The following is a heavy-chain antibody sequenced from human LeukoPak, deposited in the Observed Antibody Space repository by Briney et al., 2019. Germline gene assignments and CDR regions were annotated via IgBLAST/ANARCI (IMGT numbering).Heavy chain of an antibody. D-gene: IGHD2-2*01. CDR1: GFTFSNYA. V-gene: IGHV3-30-3*01. CDR3: ARGKHQLDYFSYYGLDV. CDR2: LSRDGDII. Sequence: GGSLRLSCAASGFTFSNYAMHWVRQAPGTGLEWVAVLSRDGDIIHYADSVKGRFTISRDNSKNTLYLQMNSLRPEDTAIYSCARGKHQLDYFSYYGLDVWGQGTTVTVSS. J-gene: IGHJ6*02.